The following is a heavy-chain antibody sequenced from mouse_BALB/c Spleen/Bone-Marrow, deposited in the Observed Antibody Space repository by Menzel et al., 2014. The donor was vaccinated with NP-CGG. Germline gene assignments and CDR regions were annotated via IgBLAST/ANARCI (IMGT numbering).Heavy chain of an antibody. D-gene: IGHD2-3*01. CDR1: GLTFSSYG. CDR3: ARDGYYVFYAMDY. CDR2: INSNGGST. Sequence: EVQRVESGGGLVPPGRSLKLSCSASGLTFSSYGMSWVRQTPDKGLELVATINSNGGSTYYPDSVKGRFTISRDNAKNTLYLQMSSLKSEDTAMYYCARDGYYVFYAMDYWGQGTSVTVS. J-gene: IGHJ4*01. V-gene: IGHV5-6-3*01.